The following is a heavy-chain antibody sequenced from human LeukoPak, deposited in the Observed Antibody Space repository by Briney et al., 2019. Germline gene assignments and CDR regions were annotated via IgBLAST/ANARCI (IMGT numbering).Heavy chain of an antibody. CDR2: INPNSGGT. CDR1: GYTFTGYY. V-gene: IGHV1-2*02. CDR3: ARVKIMGGNWFDP. Sequence: ASVKVSCKASGYTFTGYYMHWVRQAPGQGLEWMGWINPNSGGTNYAQKFQGRVTMTRDTSISTAHMELSRLRSDDTAVYYCARVKIMGGNWFDPWGQGTLVTVSS. J-gene: IGHJ5*02. D-gene: IGHD2-8*01.